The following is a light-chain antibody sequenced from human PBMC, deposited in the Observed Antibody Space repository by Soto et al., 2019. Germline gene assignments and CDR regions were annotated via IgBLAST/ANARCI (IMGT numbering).Light chain of an antibody. CDR3: AAWDDSLSGYV. CDR2: RNN. J-gene: IGLJ1*01. V-gene: IGLV1-47*01. Sequence: QSVLTQPPSASGTPGQRVTISCSGSSSNIGSNFVYWYQHLPGTAPKLLIYRNNQRPSGVPDRFSGSTSGTSASLAISGLRSEDEADYYCAAWDDSLSGYVVGTGTKLTVL. CDR1: SSNIGSNF.